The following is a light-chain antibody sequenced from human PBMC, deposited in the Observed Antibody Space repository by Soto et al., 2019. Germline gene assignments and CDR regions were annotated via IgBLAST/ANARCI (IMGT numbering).Light chain of an antibody. CDR2: STT. V-gene: IGLV8-61*01. J-gene: IGLJ1*01. Sequence: QAVVTQESSFSVSPGGTVTLTCGLISGSVSTANNPNWYQQTPGQAPRTLIYSTTTRSPGVPDRFSGSILGNKAALTITGAQADDESDYYCALFMGNGISVFGPGTKLTVL. CDR3: ALFMGNGISV. CDR1: SGSVSTANN.